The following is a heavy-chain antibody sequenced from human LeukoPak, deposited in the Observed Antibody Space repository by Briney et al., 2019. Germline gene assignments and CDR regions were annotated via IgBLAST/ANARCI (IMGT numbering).Heavy chain of an antibody. J-gene: IGHJ4*02. Sequence: SETLSLTCTVSGGSITDYYWSWIRQPPGKGLEWIGYIYHNGNTSYNPSLKSRVTISVDTSKNQLSLKLSSVTAADTAVYYCARDASGWPLDYWGQGTLVTVSS. V-gene: IGHV4-59*01. CDR2: IYHNGNT. D-gene: IGHD6-19*01. CDR3: ARDASGWPLDY. CDR1: GGSITDYY.